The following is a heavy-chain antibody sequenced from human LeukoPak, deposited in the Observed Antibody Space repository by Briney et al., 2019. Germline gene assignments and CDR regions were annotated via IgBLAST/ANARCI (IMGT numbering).Heavy chain of an antibody. CDR1: GFTFSSYD. J-gene: IGHJ3*02. V-gene: IGHV3-13*01. Sequence: GGSLRLSCAAPGFTFSSYDMHWVRQATGKGLEWVSAIGTAGDTYYPGSVKGRFTISRENAKNSLYLQMNSLRAGDTAVYYCAREGTGSYRFAFDIWGQGTMVTVSS. CDR3: AREGTGSYRFAFDI. CDR2: IGTAGDT. D-gene: IGHD3-16*02.